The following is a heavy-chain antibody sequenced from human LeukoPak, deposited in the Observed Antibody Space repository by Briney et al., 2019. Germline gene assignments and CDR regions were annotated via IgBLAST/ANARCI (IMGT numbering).Heavy chain of an antibody. CDR2: VDPEDGET. CDR1: GYTFTDYY. Sequence: ATVKISXKVSGYTFTDYYMHWVQQAPGKGLEWMGLVDPEDGETIYAEKFQGRVTITAGTSTDTAYMELSSLRSEDTAVYYCATAPPSYDILTGPTKDYMDVWGKGTTVTVSS. D-gene: IGHD3-9*01. V-gene: IGHV1-69-2*01. CDR3: ATAPPSYDILTGPTKDYMDV. J-gene: IGHJ6*03.